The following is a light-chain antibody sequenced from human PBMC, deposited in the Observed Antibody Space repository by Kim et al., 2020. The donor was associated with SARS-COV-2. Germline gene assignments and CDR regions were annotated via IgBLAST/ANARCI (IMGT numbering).Light chain of an antibody. V-gene: IGLV2-23*01. CDR1: TRDVESYNL. Sequence: QSALTQPASVSGSPGQSITISCTGTTRDVESYNLVSWYQQHPGKAPKLMIYEDTKRPSGVSNRFSGSKSGNTASLTISGLQTEDDADYYCCSYARGGTYVFGTGTKVTVL. CDR3: CSYARGGTYV. CDR2: EDT. J-gene: IGLJ1*01.